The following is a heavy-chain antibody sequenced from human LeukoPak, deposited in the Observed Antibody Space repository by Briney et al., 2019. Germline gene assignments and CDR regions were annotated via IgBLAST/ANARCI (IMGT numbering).Heavy chain of an antibody. V-gene: IGHV4-39*01. CDR1: GGSISSRSYY. J-gene: IGHJ4*02. CDR2: IYYSGST. Sequence: PSETLSLTCTVSGGSISSRSYYWGWIRQPPGKGLEWIGSIYYSGSTYYNPSLKSRVTISVDTSKNQFSLKLSSVTAADTAVYYCARLLYMSPDYWGQGTLVTVSS. D-gene: IGHD3-16*02. CDR3: ARLLYMSPDY.